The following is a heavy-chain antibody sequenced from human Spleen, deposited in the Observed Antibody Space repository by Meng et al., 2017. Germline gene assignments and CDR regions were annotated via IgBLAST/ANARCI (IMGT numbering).Heavy chain of an antibody. J-gene: IGHJ6*02. CDR1: GFTFDDYA. D-gene: IGHD4-17*01. V-gene: IGHV3-9*01. CDR2: ISWNSGNT. Sequence: SLKISCAASGFTFDDYAMHWVRQAPGKGLEWVSGISWNSGNTGYADSVKGRFTISRDNAKNSLYLQMNSLRAEDTALYYCAKGGDGDYGYYYGMDVWGQGTTVTVSS. CDR3: AKGGDGDYGYYYGMDV.